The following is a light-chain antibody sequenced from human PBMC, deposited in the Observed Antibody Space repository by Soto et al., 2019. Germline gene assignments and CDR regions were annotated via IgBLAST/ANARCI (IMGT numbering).Light chain of an antibody. V-gene: IGLV2-8*01. CDR1: SSDVGGYNY. J-gene: IGLJ1*01. CDR2: EVS. Sequence: QSVLTQPPSASGSPGQSGSISCTGTSSDVGGYNYVSWYLQYPGKAPKLMISEVSKRPSGVPDRFSGSKSGNTASLTVSGLQAEDEADYYCSSYAGSNGYVFGTGTKVTVL. CDR3: SSYAGSNGYV.